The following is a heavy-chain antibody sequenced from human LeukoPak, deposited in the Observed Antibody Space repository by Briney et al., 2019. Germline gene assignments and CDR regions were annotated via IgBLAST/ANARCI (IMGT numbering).Heavy chain of an antibody. CDR2: IYYSGST. Sequence: SETLSLTCTVSGGSISSSSYYWGWIRQPPGKGLEWIGSIYYSGSTYYNPSLKSRVTISVDTSKNQFSLKLSSVTAADTAVYYCARDTVGQYAGGVTYWGQGTLVTVSS. V-gene: IGHV4-39*07. J-gene: IGHJ4*02. CDR1: GGSISSSSYY. D-gene: IGHD1-26*01. CDR3: ARDTVGQYAGGVTY.